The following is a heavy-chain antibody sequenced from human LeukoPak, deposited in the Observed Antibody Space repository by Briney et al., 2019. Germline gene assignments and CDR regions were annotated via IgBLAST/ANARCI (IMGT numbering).Heavy chain of an antibody. CDR2: INHSGST. V-gene: IGHV4-34*01. CDR1: GGSFSGYY. D-gene: IGHD3-10*01. J-gene: IGHJ2*01. Sequence: PSETLSLTCAVYGGSFSGYYWSWIRQPPGKGLEWIGEINHSGSTNYNPSLKSRVTISVDTSKNQFSLKLSSVTAADTAVYYCARHDPTYYYGSGNLRNFDLWGRGTLVTVSS. CDR3: ARHDPTYYYGSGNLRNFDL.